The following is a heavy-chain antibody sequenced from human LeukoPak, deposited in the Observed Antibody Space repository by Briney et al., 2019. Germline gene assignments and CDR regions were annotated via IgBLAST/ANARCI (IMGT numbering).Heavy chain of an antibody. Sequence: RSSETLSLTCTVSGGSISSYYWSWIRQPPGKGLEWIGYIYYSGSNNYNPSLKSRVTISVDTSKNQFSLKLSSVTAADTAVYYCASGEMKYYDFWSGYYYYYMDVWGKGTTVTVSS. D-gene: IGHD3-3*01. CDR2: IYYSGSN. V-gene: IGHV4-59*01. CDR1: GGSISSYY. CDR3: ASGEMKYYDFWSGYYYYYMDV. J-gene: IGHJ6*03.